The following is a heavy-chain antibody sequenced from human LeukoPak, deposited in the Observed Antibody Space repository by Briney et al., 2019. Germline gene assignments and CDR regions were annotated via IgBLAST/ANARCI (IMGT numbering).Heavy chain of an antibody. CDR3: AKGLAYCGGDCYSHFDY. CDR1: GFTFSSYA. V-gene: IGHV3-30*04. CDR2: ISYDGSNK. D-gene: IGHD2-21*02. J-gene: IGHJ4*02. Sequence: GGSLRLSCAASGFTFSSYAMHWVRQAPGKGLEWVAVISYDGSNKYYADSVKGRFTISRDNSKNTLYLQMNSLRAEDTAVYYCAKGLAYCGGDCYSHFDYWGQGTLVTVSS.